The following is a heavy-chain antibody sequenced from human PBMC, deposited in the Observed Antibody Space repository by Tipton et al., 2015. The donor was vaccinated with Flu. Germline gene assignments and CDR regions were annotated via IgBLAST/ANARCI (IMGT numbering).Heavy chain of an antibody. CDR2: IFYTGST. V-gene: IGHV4-39*07. Sequence: TLSLTCTVSGGSISRNTVYWGWIRQPPGKGLEWIGHIFYTGSTFDNPTLKSRLIISVDTSTNQFSLMLESVTAADMAVYYCARLYGSSFDYWGQGTLVTVSS. J-gene: IGHJ4*02. CDR1: GGSISRNTVY. CDR3: ARLYGSSFDY. D-gene: IGHD3-10*01.